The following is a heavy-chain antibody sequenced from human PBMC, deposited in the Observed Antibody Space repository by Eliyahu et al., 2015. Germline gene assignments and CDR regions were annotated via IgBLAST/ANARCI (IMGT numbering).Heavy chain of an antibody. D-gene: IGHD2-15*01. J-gene: IGHJ5*02. Sequence: QVQLVQSGAEVKKPGASVKVXCKASGXXFTSXGISXVRQAPGQGLEWMGWISAYNGNTNXAQKLQGRVTMTTDTSTSTAYMELRSLRSDDTAVYYCAREGCSGGSCYRVLEWVYNWFDPWGQGTLVTVSS. CDR2: ISAYNGNT. CDR3: AREGCSGGSCYRVLEWVYNWFDP. V-gene: IGHV1-18*01. CDR1: GXXFTSXG.